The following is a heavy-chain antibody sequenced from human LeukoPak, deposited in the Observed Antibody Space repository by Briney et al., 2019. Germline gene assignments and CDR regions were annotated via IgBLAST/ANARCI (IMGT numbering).Heavy chain of an antibody. J-gene: IGHJ4*02. CDR2: INHSGST. V-gene: IGHV4-39*07. CDR1: GGSISSGGYY. CDR3: ARRVSSGWYLWMGNFDC. D-gene: IGHD6-19*01. Sequence: SETLSLTCTASGGSISSGGYYWSWIRQPPGKGLEWIGEINHSGSTNYNPSLKSRVTISVDTSKNQFSLKLSSVTAADTAVYYCARRVSSGWYLWMGNFDCWGQGTLVTVSS.